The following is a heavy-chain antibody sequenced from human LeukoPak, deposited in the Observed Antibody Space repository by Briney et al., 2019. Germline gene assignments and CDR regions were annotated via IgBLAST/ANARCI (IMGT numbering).Heavy chain of an antibody. Sequence: SETLSLTCTVSGGSISSYYWSWIRQPPGKGLEWIGYIYYSGSTNYNPSLKSRVTISVDTSKNQFSLKLSSVTAEDTAVYYCARVQGTYYYDSSGYDWGQGTLVTVSS. D-gene: IGHD3-22*01. J-gene: IGHJ4*02. CDR3: ARVQGTYYYDSSGYD. CDR1: GGSISSYY. CDR2: IYYSGST. V-gene: IGHV4-59*01.